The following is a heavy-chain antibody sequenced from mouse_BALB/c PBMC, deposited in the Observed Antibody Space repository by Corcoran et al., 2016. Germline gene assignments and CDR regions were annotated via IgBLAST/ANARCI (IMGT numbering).Heavy chain of an antibody. D-gene: IGHD1-1*01. CDR1: GYTFTNYG. V-gene: IGHV9-1*02. J-gene: IGHJ3*01. CDR3: ARGDYYGSSYEAGFAY. CDR2: INTYTGEP. Sequence: QIQLVQSGPELKKPGETVKISCKASGYTFTNYGMNWVKQAPGKGLKWMGWINTYTGEPTYADDFKGRFAFSLETSASTAYLQINNLKNEDMATYFCARGDYYGSSYEAGFAYWGQGTLVTVSA.